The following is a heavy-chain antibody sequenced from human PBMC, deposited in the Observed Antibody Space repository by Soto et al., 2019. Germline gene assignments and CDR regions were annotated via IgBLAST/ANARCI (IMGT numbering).Heavy chain of an antibody. V-gene: IGHV1-18*01. J-gene: IGHJ6*02. D-gene: IGHD6-19*01. Sequence: GASVPVSCKASGYTFTSYGISWVRQAPGQGLEWMGWISAYNGNTNYEQKLQGRVTMTTDTSTSTAYMELRSLRSDDTAVYYCARSIRAAVAGFYGMDVWGQGTTVTVSS. CDR1: GYTFTSYG. CDR2: ISAYNGNT. CDR3: ARSIRAAVAGFYGMDV.